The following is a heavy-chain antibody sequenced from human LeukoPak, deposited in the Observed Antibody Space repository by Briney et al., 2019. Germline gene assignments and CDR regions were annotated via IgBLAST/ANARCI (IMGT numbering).Heavy chain of an antibody. CDR3: ARAGEVVVAAEYYFDY. CDR2: ISAYNGNT. CDR1: GYTFTSYG. V-gene: IGHV1-18*04. J-gene: IGHJ4*02. Sequence: ASGKVSCKASGYTFTSYGISWVRQAPGQGREWMGWISAYNGNTNYAQKLQGRVTMTTDTSTSTAYMELRSLRSDDTAVYYCARAGEVVVAAEYYFDYWGQGTLVTVSS. D-gene: IGHD2-15*01.